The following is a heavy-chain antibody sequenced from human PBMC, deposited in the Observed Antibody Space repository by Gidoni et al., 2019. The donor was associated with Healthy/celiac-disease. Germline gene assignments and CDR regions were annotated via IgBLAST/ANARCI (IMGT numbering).Heavy chain of an antibody. V-gene: IGHV3-30-3*01. CDR3: AREAGYCTNGVCYEHDAFDI. CDR1: GFTFISHS. J-gene: IGHJ3*02. Sequence: QVQLVESGGGVVQHGRSLRLSCAASGFTFISHSIHWVRQAPGKGLECVSVIAYDGSNKSYADSVKGRLTISRDNSKNTLYLQMNSLRAEDTAVYYCAREAGYCTNGVCYEHDAFDIWGQGTMVTVSS. D-gene: IGHD2-8*01. CDR2: IAYDGSNK.